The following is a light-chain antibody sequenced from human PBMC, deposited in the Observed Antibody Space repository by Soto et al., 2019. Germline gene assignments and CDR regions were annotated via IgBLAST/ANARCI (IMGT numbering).Light chain of an antibody. CDR3: SSYTSRSIDYV. CDR1: STDVGGYNY. J-gene: IGLJ1*01. CDR2: EVS. V-gene: IGLV2-14*01. Sequence: QSALPQPASGSGSLGQSITMSCTGTSTDVGGYNYVSCYHQHPGKAPKLMIYEVSNRPSGVSNRFSGSKTGNPASLPISGFQAEDEADYYCSSYTSRSIDYVPGTGTKLTLL.